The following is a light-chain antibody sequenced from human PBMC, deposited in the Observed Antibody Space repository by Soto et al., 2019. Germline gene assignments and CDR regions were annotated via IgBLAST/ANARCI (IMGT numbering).Light chain of an antibody. CDR1: QSVSSSY. Sequence: EIVLTQSPGTLSLSPGERATLSCRASQSVSSSYLAWYQQKPGQAPRPLIYGASSSATGIPDRFSGSGSGTDFTLTISRLEPEDFAVYYCQQYGSSPLTFGGGTKVDIK. V-gene: IGKV3-20*01. J-gene: IGKJ4*01. CDR2: GAS. CDR3: QQYGSSPLT.